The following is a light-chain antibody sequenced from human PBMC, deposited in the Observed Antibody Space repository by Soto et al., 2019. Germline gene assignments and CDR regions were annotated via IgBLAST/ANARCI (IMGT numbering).Light chain of an antibody. V-gene: IGLV2-14*01. CDR2: DVD. Sequence: QSALTQPASISGSPGQSITISCTGTSSDVGGYNYVSWYQQHPSEAPKLMIYDVDNRPSGVSYRFSGSKSGKTASLTISGLQAEDEADYYCSSYTSSSTVVFGGGTKVTVL. J-gene: IGLJ2*01. CDR3: SSYTSSSTVV. CDR1: SSDVGGYNY.